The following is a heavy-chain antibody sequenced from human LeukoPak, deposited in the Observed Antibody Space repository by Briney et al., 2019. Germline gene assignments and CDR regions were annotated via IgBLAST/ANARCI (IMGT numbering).Heavy chain of an antibody. D-gene: IGHD2-15*01. J-gene: IGHJ5*02. CDR3: ARSVAQVYCSGGSCYDNWFDP. V-gene: IGHV1-69*13. CDR2: IIPIFGTA. CDR1: GGTFSSYA. Sequence: SVKVSCKASGGTFSSYAISWVRQAPGQGLEWMGGIIPIFGTANYAQKFQGRVTISADESTSTAYMELSSLRSEDTAVYYCARSVAQVYCSGGSCYDNWFDPWGQGTLVTVSS.